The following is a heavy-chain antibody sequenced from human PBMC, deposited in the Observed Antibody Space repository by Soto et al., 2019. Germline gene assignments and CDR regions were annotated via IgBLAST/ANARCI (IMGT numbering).Heavy chain of an antibody. D-gene: IGHD2-21*01. V-gene: IGHV2-5*02. CDR1: AFSLSTSGVG. CDR3: ARIVAAGITYYFYS. Sequence: QITLKESGPPLVKPTQPLTLTCTFSAFSLSTSGVGVGWIRQPPGKALEWLTFIYWDDDKRYSPSLKSRLTITKHPSKTQVVLTRTKMDPLDTATYYCARIVAAGITYYFYSWGQGTLVTVSS. J-gene: IGHJ4*02. CDR2: IYWDDDK.